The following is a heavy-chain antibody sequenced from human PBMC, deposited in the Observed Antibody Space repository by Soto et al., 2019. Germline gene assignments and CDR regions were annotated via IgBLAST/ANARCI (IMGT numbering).Heavy chain of an antibody. J-gene: IGHJ3*02. V-gene: IGHV1-69*13. D-gene: IGHD4-17*01. Sequence: ASVKVSCKASGGTFSSYAISWVRQAPGQGLEWMGGIIPIFGTANYAQKFQGRVTITADESTSTAYMELSSLRSEDTAVYYCARDRPDTHDYGDYRDAFDIWGQGTMVTVSS. CDR3: ARDRPDTHDYGDYRDAFDI. CDR1: GGTFSSYA. CDR2: IIPIFGTA.